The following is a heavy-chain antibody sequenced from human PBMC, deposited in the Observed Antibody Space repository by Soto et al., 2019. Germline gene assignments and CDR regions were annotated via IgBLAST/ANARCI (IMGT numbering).Heavy chain of an antibody. CDR1: GGSISSGGYY. CDR3: ARTSQIWFGELI. V-gene: IGHV4-31*03. Sequence: SETLSLTCTVSGGSISSGGYYWSWIRQHPGKGLEWIGYIYYSGSTYYNPSLKSRVTISVDTSKNQFSLKLSSVTAADTAVYYCARTSQIWFGELIWGQGTLVTVSS. CDR2: IYYSGST. J-gene: IGHJ4*02. D-gene: IGHD3-10*01.